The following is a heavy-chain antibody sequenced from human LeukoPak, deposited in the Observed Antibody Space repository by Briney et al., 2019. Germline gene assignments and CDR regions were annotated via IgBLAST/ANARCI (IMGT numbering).Heavy chain of an antibody. CDR2: IWYDGNKK. J-gene: IGHJ3*02. V-gene: IGHV3-33*06. D-gene: IGHD4-17*01. CDR3: AKGAHIYGDYGAVDI. Sequence: PGRSLILSCTGSGFTFSDYGMHWVRQAPGKGLEWVAVIWYDGNKKYYADSVKGRFTISGDNSKNTQYLQMNSLRAEDTAVYYCAKGAHIYGDYGAVDIWGQGTMVTISS. CDR1: GFTFSDYG.